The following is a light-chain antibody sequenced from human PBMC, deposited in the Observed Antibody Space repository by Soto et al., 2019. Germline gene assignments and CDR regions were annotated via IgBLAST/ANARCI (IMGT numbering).Light chain of an antibody. CDR3: QQYGDSPLT. V-gene: IGKV3-20*01. CDR1: QSVSGSY. Sequence: EIVLTQSPRTLYLSPGERATLSCRASQSVSGSYLACYQQKPGQAPRLLIYCASSRATGIPDRFSGSGSGTDFTLTISRLEPEDFAVYHCQQYGDSPLTYGGGTKVYIK. CDR2: CAS. J-gene: IGKJ4*01.